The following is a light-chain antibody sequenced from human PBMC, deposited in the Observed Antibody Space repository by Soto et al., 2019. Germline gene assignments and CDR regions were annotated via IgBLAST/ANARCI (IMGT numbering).Light chain of an antibody. CDR3: QSYDSSLSGSKV. CDR2: GNS. V-gene: IGLV1-40*01. J-gene: IGLJ2*01. CDR1: SSNIGAGYD. Sequence: QSVLTQPPSVSGAPGQRVTISCTGSSSNIGAGYDVHWYQQLPGTAPKLLIYGNSNRPSGVPDRFSGSKSGTSAPLAITGLQAEDEADYYCQSYDSSLSGSKVFGGGTKLPS.